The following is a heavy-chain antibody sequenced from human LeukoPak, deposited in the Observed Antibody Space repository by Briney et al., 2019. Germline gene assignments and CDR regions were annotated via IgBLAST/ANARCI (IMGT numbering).Heavy chain of an antibody. Sequence: SETLSLTCTVSGGSISSYYWSWIRQPPGKGLEWIGYIYYRGSTNYNPSLKSRVTISVDTSKNQFSLKLSSVTAADTAVYYCARVSGWYAWFDPWGQGTLVTVSS. CDR1: GGSISSYY. J-gene: IGHJ5*02. CDR3: ARVSGWYAWFDP. D-gene: IGHD6-19*01. CDR2: IYYRGST. V-gene: IGHV4-59*01.